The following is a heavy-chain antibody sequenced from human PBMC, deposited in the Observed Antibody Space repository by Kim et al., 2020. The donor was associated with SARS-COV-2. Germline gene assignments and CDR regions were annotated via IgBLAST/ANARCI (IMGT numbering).Heavy chain of an antibody. CDR3: AKDQGGYDFWSGYVSGWFHP. CDR1: GFTFSSYA. J-gene: IGHJ5*02. V-gene: IGHV3-23*01. CDR2: ISGSGGST. D-gene: IGHD3-3*01. Sequence: GGSLRLSCAASGFTFSSYAMSWVRQAPGKGLEWVSAISGSGGSTYYADSVKGRFTISRDNSKNTLYLQMNSLRAEDTAVYYCAKDQGGYDFWSGYVSGWFHPWGQGTLVTVPS.